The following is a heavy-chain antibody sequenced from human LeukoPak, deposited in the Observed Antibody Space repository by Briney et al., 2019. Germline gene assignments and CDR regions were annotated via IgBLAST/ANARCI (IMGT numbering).Heavy chain of an antibody. V-gene: IGHV4-59*08. CDR3: ARREGSHYSVDI. CDR2: IYYSGVT. CDR1: GASLSSFY. Sequence: SETLSLNCTVSGASLSSFYWSWIRLPPGKGLEWIGSIYYSGVTNFNPSLKRRVAMSVDRSRNLFSLKLNSVTAADTAVYFCARREGSHYSVDIWGQGTTVTVSS. J-gene: IGHJ6*02. D-gene: IGHD5-12*01.